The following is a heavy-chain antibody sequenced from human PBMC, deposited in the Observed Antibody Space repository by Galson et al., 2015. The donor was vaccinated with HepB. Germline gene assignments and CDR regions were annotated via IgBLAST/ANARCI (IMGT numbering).Heavy chain of an antibody. V-gene: IGHV1-18*01. Sequence: SVKVSCKASGYTFTSYGISWVRQAPGQGLEWMGWISAYNGNTNYAQKLQGRVTMTTDTSTSTAYMELRGLRSDDTTVYYCARVKIGGGYFQHWGQGALVTVSS. CDR2: ISAYNGNT. D-gene: IGHD3-16*01. J-gene: IGHJ1*01. CDR1: GYTFTSYG. CDR3: ARVKIGGGYFQH.